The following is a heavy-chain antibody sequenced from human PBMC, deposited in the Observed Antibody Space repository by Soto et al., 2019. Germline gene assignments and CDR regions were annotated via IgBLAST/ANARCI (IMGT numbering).Heavy chain of an antibody. CDR3: ARDTPAKGSYFDY. CDR2: TYYKSKWYN. J-gene: IGHJ4*02. CDR1: GDSVSSNSVA. V-gene: IGHV6-1*01. D-gene: IGHD1-26*01. Sequence: SQTLSLTCAISGDSVSSNSVAWNWIRQSPSRGLEWLGRTYYKSKWYNDYAVSVKSRITINPDTSKNQFSLQLNSVTPEDTAVYYCARDTPAKGSYFDYWGQGPLVTVSS.